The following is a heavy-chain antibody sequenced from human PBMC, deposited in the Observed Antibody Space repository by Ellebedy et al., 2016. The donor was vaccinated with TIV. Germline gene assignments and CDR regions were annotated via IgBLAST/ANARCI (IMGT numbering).Heavy chain of an antibody. CDR2: ISYAGNNK. Sequence: GGSLRLSCAASGFTFSHHAFYWVRQAPGKGLEWVTIISYAGNNKFYLDSVEGRFSISRDDSKNTLYLQMNSLRPEDTAVYYCSREGLEAGMYLWGQGTTVIVSS. CDR1: GFTFSHHA. J-gene: IGHJ6*02. CDR3: SREGLEAGMYL. V-gene: IGHV3-30*04.